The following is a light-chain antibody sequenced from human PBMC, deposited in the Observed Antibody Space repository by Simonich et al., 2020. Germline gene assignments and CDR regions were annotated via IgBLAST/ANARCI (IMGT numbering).Light chain of an antibody. Sequence: QSALTQPASVSGSPGQSITISCTGTSSDVGGYNYVSGYQQHPGQAPKLMIYDVSKRPSGVPDRFSGSKSGNTASLTISGLQAEDEADYYCCSYAGSYTLVFGGGTKLTVL. V-gene: IGLV2-11*01. CDR2: DVS. CDR1: SSDVGGYNY. CDR3: CSYAGSYTLV. J-gene: IGLJ3*02.